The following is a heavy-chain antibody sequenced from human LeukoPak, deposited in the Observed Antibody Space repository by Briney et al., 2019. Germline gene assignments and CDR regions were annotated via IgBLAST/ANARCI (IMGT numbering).Heavy chain of an antibody. Sequence: PGRSLRLSCAASGFTFDDYAMHWVRQAPGKGLEWVSGISWNSGSIGYADSVKGRFTISRDNAKNSLYLQMNSLRAEDTALYYCARDRIAGDYDYWGQGTLVTVSS. CDR3: ARDRIAGDYDY. D-gene: IGHD4-17*01. CDR1: GFTFDDYA. CDR2: ISWNSGSI. V-gene: IGHV3-9*01. J-gene: IGHJ4*02.